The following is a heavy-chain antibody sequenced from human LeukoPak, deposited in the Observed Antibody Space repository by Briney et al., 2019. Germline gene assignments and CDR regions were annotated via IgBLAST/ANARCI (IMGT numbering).Heavy chain of an antibody. V-gene: IGHV4-38-2*02. Sequence: PSETLSPTCTVSGYSISSGYYWGWIRQPPGKGLEWIGSIYHSGSTYYNPSLKSRVTISVDTSKNQFSLKLSSVTAADTAVYYCARSTPPWDSSSTGAWFDPWGQGTLVTVSS. CDR2: IYHSGST. CDR1: GYSISSGYY. D-gene: IGHD6-6*01. J-gene: IGHJ5*02. CDR3: ARSTPPWDSSSTGAWFDP.